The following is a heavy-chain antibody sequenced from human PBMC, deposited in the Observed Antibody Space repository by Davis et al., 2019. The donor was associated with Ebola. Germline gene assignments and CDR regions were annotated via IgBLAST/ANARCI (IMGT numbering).Heavy chain of an antibody. J-gene: IGHJ4*02. CDR3: ARHRCNGAGCDNFEH. CDR1: GFPFSDYY. D-gene: IGHD4/OR15-4a*01. CDR2: IGNHGNVI. V-gene: IGHV3-11*01. Sequence: PGGSLRLSCAASGFPFSDYYMTWIRQAPGKGLEWISYIGNHGNVIHYADSVRGRCTISRDNSKNTLYLQMNSLRVDDTAVYHCARHRCNGAGCDNFEHWGQGTLVTVSS.